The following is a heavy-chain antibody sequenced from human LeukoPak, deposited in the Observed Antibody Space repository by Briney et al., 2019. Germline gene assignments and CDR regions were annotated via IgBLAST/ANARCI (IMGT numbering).Heavy chain of an antibody. CDR3: ARDFCSGGACYAFNF. Sequence: GGSLRLSCAASGFTFSIYSMNWVRQAPGKGLEWLSSVSRSASHIYYADSVKGRFTISRDNAKNSLYLQMNSLRAEDTAVYYCARDFCSGGACYAFNFWGQGTLVTVSS. J-gene: IGHJ4*02. V-gene: IGHV3-21*01. CDR2: VSRSASHI. D-gene: IGHD2-21*02. CDR1: GFTFSIYS.